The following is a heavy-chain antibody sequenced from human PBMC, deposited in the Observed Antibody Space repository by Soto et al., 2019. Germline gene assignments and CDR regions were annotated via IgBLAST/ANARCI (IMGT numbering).Heavy chain of an antibody. J-gene: IGHJ3*02. CDR3: ASTYYYDSAGTNALDI. CDR1: GGSISSGDYY. CDR2: IYYSGTT. D-gene: IGHD3-22*01. V-gene: IGHV4-30-4*01. Sequence: SETLSLTCTVSGGSISSGDYYWSWIRQPPGKGLEWIGYIYYSGTTYYNPSLKSRVTISVDTSKNQFSLKLSSVTAADTAVYYCASTYYYDSAGTNALDIWGQGTMVTVSS.